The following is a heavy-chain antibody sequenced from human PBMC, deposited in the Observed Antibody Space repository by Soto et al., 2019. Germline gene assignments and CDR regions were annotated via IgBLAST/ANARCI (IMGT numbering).Heavy chain of an antibody. CDR1: GYTFTGYY. D-gene: IGHD3-22*01. Sequence: ASVKVSCKASGYTFTGYYMHWVRQAPGQGLEWMGWINPNSGGTNYAQKFQGWVTMTRDTSISTAYMELSRLRSDDTAVYYCARTAPRTYYYDSSGQSEDFDYWGQGTLVTVSS. J-gene: IGHJ4*02. CDR3: ARTAPRTYYYDSSGQSEDFDY. V-gene: IGHV1-2*04. CDR2: INPNSGGT.